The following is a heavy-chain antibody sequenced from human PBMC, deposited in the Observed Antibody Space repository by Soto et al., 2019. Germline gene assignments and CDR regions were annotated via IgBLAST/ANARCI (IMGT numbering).Heavy chain of an antibody. CDR3: TRHFNSSSPDY. D-gene: IGHD6-6*01. CDR2: IRSKANSYAT. J-gene: IGHJ4*02. V-gene: IGHV3-73*01. CDR1: GFTFSGSA. Sequence: GSLRLSCAASGFTFSGSAMHWVRQASGKGLEWVGRIRSKANSYATAYAASVKGRFTISRDDSKNTAYLQMNSLKTEDTAVYYCTRHFNSSSPDYWGQGTLVTSPQ.